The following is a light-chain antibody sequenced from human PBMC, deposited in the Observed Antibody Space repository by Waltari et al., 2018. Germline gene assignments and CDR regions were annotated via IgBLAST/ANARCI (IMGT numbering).Light chain of an antibody. CDR1: QHVVNDL. V-gene: IGKV3-20*01. CDR2: ATS. Sequence: EVVLTQSPATLSFSPGERATLSCGASQHVVNDLIAWYQLRPGQAPRLLMFATSNRPTGIPDRFSGSGSGTEFTLSISNLEPEDFALYYCQQYGIAPLTFGGGTKVGIK. J-gene: IGKJ4*01. CDR3: QQYGIAPLT.